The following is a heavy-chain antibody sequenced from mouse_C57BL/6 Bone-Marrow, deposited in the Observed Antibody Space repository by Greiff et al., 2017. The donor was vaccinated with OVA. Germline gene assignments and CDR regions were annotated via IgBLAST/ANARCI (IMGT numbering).Heavy chain of an antibody. J-gene: IGHJ2*01. CDR2: IRLKSDNYAT. CDR3: TVIKSVYIDN. Sequence: EVMLVESGGGLVQPGGSMKLSCVASGFTFSNYWMNWVRQSPEKGLEWVAQIRLKSDNYATHYAEYVKGRFTISRDDSKSIVYLQMNNLKAEETGIYFTTVIKSVYIDNSGEVTTLTVSS. V-gene: IGHV6-3*01. CDR1: GFTFSNYW. D-gene: IGHD1-3*01.